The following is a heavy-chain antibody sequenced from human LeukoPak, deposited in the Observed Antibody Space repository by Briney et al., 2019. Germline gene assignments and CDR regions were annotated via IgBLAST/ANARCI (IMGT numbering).Heavy chain of an antibody. CDR1: GFTFSSYG. D-gene: IGHD3-22*01. CDR3: ARDLRAVADSSGSGDY. CDR2: ISGSGGST. J-gene: IGHJ4*02. Sequence: GGSLRLSCAASGFTFSSYGMSWVRQAPGKGLEWVSAISGSGGSTYYADSVKGRFTISRDNSKNTLYLQMNSLRAEDTAVYYCARDLRAVADSSGSGDYWGQGTLVTVSS. V-gene: IGHV3-23*01.